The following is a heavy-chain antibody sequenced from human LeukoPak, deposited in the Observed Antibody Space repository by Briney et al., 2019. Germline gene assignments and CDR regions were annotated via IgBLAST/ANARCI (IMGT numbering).Heavy chain of an antibody. CDR1: GFTFSSYA. J-gene: IGHJ4*02. D-gene: IGHD3-22*01. CDR3: AITTDYYDSSGYYLPAPIDY. CDR2: ISGSGGST. Sequence: GGSLRLSCAAPGFTFSSYAMSWVRQAPGKGLEWVSAISGSGGSTYYADSVKGRFTISRDNSKNTLYLQMNSLRAEDTAVYYCAITTDYYDSSGYYLPAPIDYWGQGTLVTVSS. V-gene: IGHV3-23*01.